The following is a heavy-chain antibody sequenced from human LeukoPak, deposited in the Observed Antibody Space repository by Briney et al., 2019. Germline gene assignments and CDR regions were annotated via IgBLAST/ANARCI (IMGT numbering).Heavy chain of an antibody. CDR3: ARWGVLELVFDY. CDR1: XXTFSDYY. CDR2: ISSSSSYT. Sequence: SGGSLRLSCAASXXTFSDYYMSWXRQAPGXXXXXXSYISSSSSYTNYADSVKGRFTISRDNAKNSLYLQMNSLRAEDTAVYYCARWGVLELVFDYWGQGTLVTVSS. D-gene: IGHD1-7*01. V-gene: IGHV3-11*06. J-gene: IGHJ4*02.